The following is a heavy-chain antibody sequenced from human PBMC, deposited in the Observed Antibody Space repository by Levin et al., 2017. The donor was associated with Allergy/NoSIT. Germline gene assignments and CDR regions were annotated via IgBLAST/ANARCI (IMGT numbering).Heavy chain of an antibody. CDR1: GFTFSNAW. J-gene: IGHJ5*02. CDR3: TTVRLDIVVVPAAMRPLIWFDP. CDR2: IKSKTDGGTT. Sequence: GGSLRLSCAASGFTFSNAWMSWVRQAPGKGLEWVGRIKSKTDGGTTDYAAPVKGRFTISRDDSKNTLYLQMNSLKTEDTAVYYCTTVRLDIVVVPAAMRPLIWFDPWGQGTLVTVSS. V-gene: IGHV3-15*01. D-gene: IGHD2-2*03.